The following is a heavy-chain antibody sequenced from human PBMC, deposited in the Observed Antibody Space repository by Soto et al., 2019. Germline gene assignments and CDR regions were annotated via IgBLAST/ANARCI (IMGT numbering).Heavy chain of an antibody. J-gene: IGHJ3*02. V-gene: IGHV1-3*01. D-gene: IGHD5-12*01. CDR2: INAGNGNT. CDR1: GYTFTSYA. Sequence: GASVKVSCKASGYTFTSYAMHWVRQAPGQRLEWMGWINAGNGNTKYSQKFQGRVTITRDTSASTAYMELSSLRSEDTTVYYCARDQRWLQFGTFDIWGQGTMVTV. CDR3: ARDQRWLQFGTFDI.